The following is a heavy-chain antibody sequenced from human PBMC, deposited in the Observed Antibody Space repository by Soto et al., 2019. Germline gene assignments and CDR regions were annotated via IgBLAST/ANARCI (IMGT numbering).Heavy chain of an antibody. CDR2: INYDGYS. D-gene: IGHD3-10*01. CDR3: ARHGFGPLHGIVEV. V-gene: IGHV4-59*08. J-gene: IGHJ6*02. CDR1: GGSITNYY. Sequence: QVQLQESGPGLVKPSETLSLTCTVSGGSITNYYCSWFRQPPGKGLEWIGYINYDGYSAYNLSLKRRVTLSMDASKTQFSLMLESVTATDTAVYYCARHGFGPLHGIVEVWGPGTTVIVSS.